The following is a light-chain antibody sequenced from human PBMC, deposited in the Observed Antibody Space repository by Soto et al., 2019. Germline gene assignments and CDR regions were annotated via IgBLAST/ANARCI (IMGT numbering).Light chain of an antibody. Sequence: DIQMTQSPSSLSASAGDRVTITCRASQSLTRHLTWYQQKPGEAPKLLIYSASTLQSGVPSRFSGSGSGTDFTLTITSLQPEDFATYYCQQRFSPPYTFGQGTKVDIK. J-gene: IGKJ2*01. CDR2: SAS. CDR1: QSLTRH. CDR3: QQRFSPPYT. V-gene: IGKV1-39*01.